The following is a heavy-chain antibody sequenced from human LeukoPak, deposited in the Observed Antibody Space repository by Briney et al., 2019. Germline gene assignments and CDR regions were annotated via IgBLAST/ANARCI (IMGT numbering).Heavy chain of an antibody. CDR3: ARHHCSGGSCYFFDY. D-gene: IGHD2-15*01. CDR1: GYSFTSYW. Sequence: GESLKISCNGSGYSFTSYWNGWVRQLPGKGLEYMGINYHGDSATRYSPSFQGQVTISVDKSISTAYLQRSSLKASDSAMYYCARHHCSGGSCYFFDYWGQGTRVTVSS. V-gene: IGHV5-51*01. CDR2: NYHGDSAT. J-gene: IGHJ4*02.